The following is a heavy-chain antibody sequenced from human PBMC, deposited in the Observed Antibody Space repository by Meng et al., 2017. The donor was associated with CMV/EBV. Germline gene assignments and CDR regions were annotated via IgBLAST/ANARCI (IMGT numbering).Heavy chain of an antibody. CDR3: AIQLGYCSSTSCERDFDY. J-gene: IGHJ4*02. CDR2: IIPILGIA. Sequence: SVKVSCKASGGTFSSYAISWVRQAPGQGLEWMGGIIPILGIANYAQKFQGRVTITADKSTSTAYMELSSLRSEDTAEYYCAIQLGYCSSTSCERDFDYWGQGTLVTVSS. D-gene: IGHD2-2*01. V-gene: IGHV1-69*10. CDR1: GGTFSSYA.